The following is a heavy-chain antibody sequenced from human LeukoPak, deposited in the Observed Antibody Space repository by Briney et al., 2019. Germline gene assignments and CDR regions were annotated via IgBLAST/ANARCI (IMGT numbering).Heavy chain of an antibody. J-gene: IGHJ4*02. D-gene: IGHD3-16*01. V-gene: IGHV3-23*01. CDR2: ISGSGGST. Sequence: GGSLRLSCAASGFTFSRYAMSWVRQAPGKELEWVSAISGSGGSTYYADSVKGRFTISRDNSKNTLYLQMNSLRAEDTAVYYCAKDLGGSRGFWGQGTLVTVSS. CDR1: GFTFSRYA. CDR3: AKDLGGSRGF.